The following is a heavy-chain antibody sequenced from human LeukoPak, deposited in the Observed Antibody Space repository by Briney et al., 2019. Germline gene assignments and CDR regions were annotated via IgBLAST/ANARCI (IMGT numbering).Heavy chain of an antibody. J-gene: IGHJ2*01. CDR3: ARVGDHFHWYLDL. Sequence: GGSLRLSCAASGFTVSTKYMNWVRQAPGKGLEWVSILYSGSDTYYANSVKGRFTISRDSSKNILFPQMNDLRAEDTAVYYCARVGDHFHWYLDLWGRGTLVTVSS. D-gene: IGHD3-10*01. CDR2: LYSGSDT. V-gene: IGHV3-53*01. CDR1: GFTVSTKY.